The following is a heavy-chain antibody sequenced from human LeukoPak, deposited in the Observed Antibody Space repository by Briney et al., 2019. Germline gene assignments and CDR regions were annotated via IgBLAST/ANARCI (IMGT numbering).Heavy chain of an antibody. CDR2: ISGSGGST. V-gene: IGHV3-23*01. Sequence: PGGSLRLSCAASRFTSSNYAIHWVRQAPGKGLEWVSAISGSGGSTYYADSVKGRFTISRDNSKNSLYLQMNSLRAEDTAVYYCARGSVDYYYYMDVWGKGTTVTVSS. D-gene: IGHD6-19*01. CDR1: RFTSSNYA. CDR3: ARGSVDYYYYMDV. J-gene: IGHJ6*03.